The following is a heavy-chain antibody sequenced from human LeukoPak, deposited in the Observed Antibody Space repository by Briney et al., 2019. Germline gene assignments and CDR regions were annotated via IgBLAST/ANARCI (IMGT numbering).Heavy chain of an antibody. CDR2: IYYSGST. V-gene: IGHV4-59*01. CDR3: ARVGNYDYVRGSYRYFDY. D-gene: IGHD3-16*02. CDR1: GGSISSYY. J-gene: IGHJ4*02. Sequence: PSETLSLTCTVSGGSISSYYWSWIRQPPGKGLEWIGYIYYSGSTNYNPSLKSRVTISVDTSKNQFSLKLSSVTAADTAVYYCARVGNYDYVRGSYRYFDYWGQGTLVTVSS.